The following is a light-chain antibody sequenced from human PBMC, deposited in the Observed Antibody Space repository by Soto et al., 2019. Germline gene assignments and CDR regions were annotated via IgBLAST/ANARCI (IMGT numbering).Light chain of an antibody. CDR1: QGITSY. J-gene: IGKJ4*01. CDR3: QQTRSYTST. V-gene: IGKV1-9*01. Sequence: IQLTQSPSSLSASVGDSVTITCRASQGITSYLAWYQQKPGKAPNLMIYGASTLQSGVPSRFSGSGSGTDFTLTINSLQDEDFATYYCQQTRSYTSTFGGGTKVDIK. CDR2: GAS.